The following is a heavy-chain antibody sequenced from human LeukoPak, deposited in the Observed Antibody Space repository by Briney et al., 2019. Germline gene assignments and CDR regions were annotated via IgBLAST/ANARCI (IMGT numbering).Heavy chain of an antibody. D-gene: IGHD3-10*01. CDR1: GFTVSSNY. CDR3: ARLLRGY. Sequence: GGSLRLSCAASGFTVSSNYMSWVRQAPGKGLEWVSVIYSGGSTYYADSVKGRFTIPRGNSKNTLYLQMNSLRAEDTAVYYCARLLRGYWGQGTLVTVSS. V-gene: IGHV3-53*01. J-gene: IGHJ4*02. CDR2: IYSGGST.